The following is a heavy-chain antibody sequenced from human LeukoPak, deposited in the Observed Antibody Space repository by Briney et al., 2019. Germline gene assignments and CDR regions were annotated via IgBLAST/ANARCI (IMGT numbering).Heavy chain of an antibody. CDR2: IHISGAN. J-gene: IGHJ4*02. Sequence: SETLSLTCTVSGGSISSANYHWSWIRQPAGKGLEWIGRIHISGANTYNPSLKSRVTMSVDTSKNQFSLQLNSVTAADTAIYYCAQSSSGSYYFFDYWGQGTLVTVSS. D-gene: IGHD1-26*01. CDR3: AQSSSGSYYFFDY. CDR1: GGSISSANYH. V-gene: IGHV4-61*02.